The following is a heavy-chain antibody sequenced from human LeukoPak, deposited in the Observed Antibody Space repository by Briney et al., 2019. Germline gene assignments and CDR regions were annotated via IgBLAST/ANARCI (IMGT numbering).Heavy chain of an antibody. J-gene: IGHJ5*02. D-gene: IGHD6-13*01. CDR2: IHTNGNT. CDR3: ASSRTAASSNWFDP. V-gene: IGHV3-53*01. CDR1: GVIVSSNY. Sequence: GGSLRLSCAASGVIVSSNYMTWVRQAPGKGLEWVSIIHTNGNTYYADSVKGRFTISRDNSKNTLYLQMNSLRTEDTAVYYCASSRTAASSNWFDPWGQGTLVTVSS.